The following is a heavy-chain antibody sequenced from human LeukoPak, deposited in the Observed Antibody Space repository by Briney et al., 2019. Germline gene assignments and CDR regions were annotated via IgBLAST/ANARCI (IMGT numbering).Heavy chain of an antibody. CDR2: ISPTGSTT. Sequence: GGSLRLSCTASGFSFSGHWMHWARRLPGKGLVWVSRISPTGSTTSYADSVKGRFTVSRDNAKNTLYLQVNNLRAEDTAVYYCARGPNSNWSGLDFWGQGTLLTVSS. CDR3: ARGPNSNWSGLDF. D-gene: IGHD6-6*01. CDR1: GFSFSGHW. J-gene: IGHJ4*02. V-gene: IGHV3-74*01.